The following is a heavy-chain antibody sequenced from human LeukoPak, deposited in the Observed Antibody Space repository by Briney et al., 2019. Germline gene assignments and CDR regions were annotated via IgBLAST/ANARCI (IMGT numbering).Heavy chain of an antibody. V-gene: IGHV4-59*13. CDR2: TYYSETT. Sequence: PSETLSLTCTVSGGSISRNYWNWIRQPPGKGLEWLGNTYYSETTNYNPSLKSRVSISVDTSKNLLSLKLSSVTAADTAVYYCASTERCSNTCPLDYWGQGTMVTVSS. J-gene: IGHJ4*02. CDR3: ASTERCSNTCPLDY. D-gene: IGHD2-2*01. CDR1: GGSISRNY.